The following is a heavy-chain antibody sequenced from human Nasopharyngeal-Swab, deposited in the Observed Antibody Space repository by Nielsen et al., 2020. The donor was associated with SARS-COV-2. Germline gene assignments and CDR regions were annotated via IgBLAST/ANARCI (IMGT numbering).Heavy chain of an antibody. V-gene: IGHV4-61*02. CDR2: LYINGST. Sequence: SETLSLTCTVSGGSISSGNYYWTWIRQPAGKGLEWIGRLYINGSTNYNPSLKSRVTISADTSKNQFSLKLSSVTAADTAVYYCARAVAGGGDDSWGQGTLVTVSS. D-gene: IGHD2-21*01. CDR1: GGSISSGNYY. J-gene: IGHJ4*02. CDR3: ARAVAGGGDDS.